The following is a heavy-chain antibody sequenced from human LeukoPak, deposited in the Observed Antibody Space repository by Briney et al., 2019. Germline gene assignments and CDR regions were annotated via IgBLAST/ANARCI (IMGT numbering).Heavy chain of an antibody. Sequence: SGGSLRLSCAASGFTFSSYAMSWVRQAPGKGLEWVSAISGSGGSTYYADSVKGRFTISRDNSKNTLYLQVNSLRAEDTAVYYCATDRGSWGYWGQGTLVTVSS. D-gene: IGHD1-26*01. V-gene: IGHV3-23*01. J-gene: IGHJ4*02. CDR1: GFTFSSYA. CDR3: ATDRGSWGY. CDR2: ISGSGGST.